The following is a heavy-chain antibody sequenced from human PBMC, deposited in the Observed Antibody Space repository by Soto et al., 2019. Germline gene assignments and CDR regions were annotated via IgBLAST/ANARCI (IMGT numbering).Heavy chain of an antibody. D-gene: IGHD3-22*01. V-gene: IGHV5-10-1*01. Sequence: PGESLKISCQGSGYSFTSYWIHWVRQMPGKGLEWMGRIDPSDSYTNYSPSFQGHVTISADKSISTAYLQWSSLKASDTAMYYCASNLYYYDSSGRPHDAFDIWGQGTMVTVSS. CDR3: ASNLYYYDSSGRPHDAFDI. CDR1: GYSFTSYW. J-gene: IGHJ3*02. CDR2: IDPSDSYT.